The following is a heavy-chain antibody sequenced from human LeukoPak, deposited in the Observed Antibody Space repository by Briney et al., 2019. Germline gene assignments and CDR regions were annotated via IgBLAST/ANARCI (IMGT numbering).Heavy chain of an antibody. V-gene: IGHV3-23*01. CDR2: TAGSGISK. D-gene: IGHD3-22*01. CDR3: ARLPAFYYDSSGYHYDY. CDR1: GFTFNNYA. J-gene: IGHJ4*02. Sequence: GGSLRLSCVASGFTFNNYAMSWVRQAPGRGLEWASSTAGSGISKDYADSVKGRFTISKDKSKNTLYLQMDNLRAEDTGVYFCARLPAFYYDSSGYHYDYWGQGTLVTVSS.